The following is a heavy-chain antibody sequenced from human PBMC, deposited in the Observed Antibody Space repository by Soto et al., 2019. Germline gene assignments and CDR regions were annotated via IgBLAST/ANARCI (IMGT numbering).Heavy chain of an antibody. J-gene: IGHJ4*02. CDR1: GGSISSGDYY. V-gene: IGHV4-30-4*01. D-gene: IGHD2-15*01. CDR3: ARGYCSGGSCYGDFDY. CDR2: IYYSGST. Sequence: QVQLQESGPGLVKPSQTLSLTCTVSGGSISSGDYYWSLIRQPPWKGLEWIGYIYYSGSTYYNPSLKRRVTISVDTSKNQFSLKLRSVTAADTAVYYCARGYCSGGSCYGDFDYWGQGTLVTVSS.